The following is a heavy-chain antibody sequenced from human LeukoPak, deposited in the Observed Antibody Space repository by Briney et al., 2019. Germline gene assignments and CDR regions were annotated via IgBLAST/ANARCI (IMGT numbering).Heavy chain of an antibody. Sequence: GASVKVSCKASGYTFTGYYMHWVRQAPGQGLEWMGWINPNSGGTNYAQKFQGRVTMTRDTSISTAYMELSRLRSDDTAVYYCARARRYYYDSSGEIDYWGQGTLVTVSS. CDR1: GYTFTGYY. CDR2: INPNSGGT. D-gene: IGHD3-22*01. V-gene: IGHV1-2*02. CDR3: ARARRYYYDSSGEIDY. J-gene: IGHJ4*02.